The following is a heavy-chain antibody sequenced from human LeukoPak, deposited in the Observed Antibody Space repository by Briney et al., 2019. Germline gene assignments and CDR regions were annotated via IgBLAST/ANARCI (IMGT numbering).Heavy chain of an antibody. V-gene: IGHV3-23*01. Sequence: GGSLRLSCAASGFTFSSYWMSWVRQAPGQGLEWVSAISGSGGSTYCADSVKGRFTISRDNSKNTLYLQINSLRAEDTAVYYCAKEGDDFWSGYSDYWGQGTLVTVSS. CDR3: AKEGDDFWSGYSDY. J-gene: IGHJ4*02. D-gene: IGHD3-3*01. CDR1: GFTFSSYW. CDR2: ISGSGGST.